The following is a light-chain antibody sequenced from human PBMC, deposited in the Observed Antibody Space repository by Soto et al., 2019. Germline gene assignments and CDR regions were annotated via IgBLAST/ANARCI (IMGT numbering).Light chain of an antibody. J-gene: IGKJ1*01. V-gene: IGKV3-15*01. CDR3: QQYFEWPPMT. Sequence: EIVLTQSLATLSLSPVERATLXLLASETVATNLAWYQQKPGQAPRLLISGASTRAAGISDRFRGSGSGTEFTLTISSLRSEDSAIYYCQQYFEWPPMTFGQGTKVDI. CDR1: ETVATN. CDR2: GAS.